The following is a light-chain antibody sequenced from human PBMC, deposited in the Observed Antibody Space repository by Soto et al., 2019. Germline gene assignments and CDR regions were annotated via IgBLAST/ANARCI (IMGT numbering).Light chain of an antibody. Sequence: DIQMTQSPSTLSASVGDRVTITFGASQNIIPWLAWYQQKPGKAPNLLIYGVSNLESGVPSRFSGSGSGTEFTLTISSLQPDDFATYYCQQYYSFSWTFGQGTKVDI. J-gene: IGKJ1*01. CDR1: QNIIPW. CDR2: GVS. V-gene: IGKV1-5*01. CDR3: QQYYSFSWT.